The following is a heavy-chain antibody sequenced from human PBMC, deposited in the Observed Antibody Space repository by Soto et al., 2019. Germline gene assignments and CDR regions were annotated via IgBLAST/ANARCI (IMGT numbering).Heavy chain of an antibody. J-gene: IGHJ5*02. CDR1: GFTFSSYG. CDR3: AKDPYDFWTGYLNCFDP. CDR2: IWYDGSSK. Sequence: GGSLRLSCAASGFTFSSYGMHWVRQAPGKGLEWVAVIWYDGSSKYYADSVKGRFTISRDNSKNTLYLQMNSLRAEDTAVYYCAKDPYDFWTGYLNCFDPWGQGTLVTVSS. D-gene: IGHD3-3*01. V-gene: IGHV3-33*06.